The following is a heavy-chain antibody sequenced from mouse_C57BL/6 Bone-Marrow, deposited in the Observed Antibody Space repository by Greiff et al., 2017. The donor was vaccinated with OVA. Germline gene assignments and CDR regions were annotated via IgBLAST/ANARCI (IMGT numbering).Heavy chain of an antibody. V-gene: IGHV5-4*01. J-gene: IGHJ2*01. Sequence: EVQRVESGGGLVKPGGSLKLSCAASGFTFSSYAMSWVRQTPEKRLEWVATISDGGSYTYYPDNVKGRFTISRDNAKNNLYLQMSHLKSEDTAMYYCARDLDDYDGYFDYWGQGTTLTVSS. CDR1: GFTFSSYA. CDR2: ISDGGSYT. CDR3: ARDLDDYDGYFDY. D-gene: IGHD2-4*01.